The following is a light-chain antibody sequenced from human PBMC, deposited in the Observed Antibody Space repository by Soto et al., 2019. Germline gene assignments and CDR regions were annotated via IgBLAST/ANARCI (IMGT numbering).Light chain of an antibody. CDR3: AAWDDSLNGSVV. CDR2: SNN. J-gene: IGLJ2*01. Sequence: QAVLTQPPSASGTPGQRVTISCSGSSSNIGSNTVNWYRHLPGTAPKLLIYSNNQRPSGVPDRFSGSKSGTSASLAISGLQSEDEADYYCAAWDDSLNGSVVFGGGTKLTVL. V-gene: IGLV1-44*01. CDR1: SSNIGSNT.